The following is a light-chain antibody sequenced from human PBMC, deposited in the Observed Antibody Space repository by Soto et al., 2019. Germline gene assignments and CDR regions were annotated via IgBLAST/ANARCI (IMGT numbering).Light chain of an antibody. CDR1: SSDVGKYDY. V-gene: IGLV2-8*01. CDR2: EVS. CDR3: ASYRSANTLVV. Sequence: QSVLTQPPSASGSPGQSVTISCTGTSSDVGKYDYVSWFQHHPGKAPKLIIYEVSKRPSGVPDRFSGSKSGSTASLTVSGLQPEDEADYFCASYRSANTLVVFGTGTKVT. J-gene: IGLJ1*01.